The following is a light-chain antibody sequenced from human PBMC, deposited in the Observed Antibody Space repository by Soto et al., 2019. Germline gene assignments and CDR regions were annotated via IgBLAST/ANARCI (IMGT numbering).Light chain of an antibody. CDR3: SSYTSSSTLL. Sequence: QSVLTQPASVSGSPGQSITISCTGTSSDVGGYNYVSWYQQHPGKAPKLMIYDVSNRPSGVSNRFSGSKSGNTASLTISGLQAEDEADYYRSSYTSSSTLLFGTGTKLTVL. CDR2: DVS. V-gene: IGLV2-14*01. CDR1: SSDVGGYNY. J-gene: IGLJ1*01.